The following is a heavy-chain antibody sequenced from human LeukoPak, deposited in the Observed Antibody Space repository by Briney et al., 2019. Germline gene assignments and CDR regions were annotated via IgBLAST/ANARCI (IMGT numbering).Heavy chain of an antibody. CDR1: GFTFSGHG. CDR2: ICGSGGTT. J-gene: IGHJ6*03. Sequence: GGSLRVSCAASGFTFSGHGMSWVRQAPGKGLEWVSAICGSGGTTYYADSVKGRFTTSRDNSKNTLYLQMNSLRSEDTAVYYCARDSSYYDFWSGSGYYYMDVWGKGTTVTVSS. D-gene: IGHD3-3*01. CDR3: ARDSSYYDFWSGSGYYYMDV. V-gene: IGHV3-23*01.